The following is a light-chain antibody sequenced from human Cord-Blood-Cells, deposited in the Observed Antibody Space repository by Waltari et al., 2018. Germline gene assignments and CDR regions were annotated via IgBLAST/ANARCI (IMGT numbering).Light chain of an antibody. CDR1: QSISSW. V-gene: IGKV1-5*01. CDR3: QQYNSYSWT. J-gene: IGKJ1*01. CDR2: DAS. Sequence: DIQMTQLTSTLSAFVGNSVTITCRARQSISSWLGWYQQKPGKAPKLLIYDASSLESGVPSRFSGSGSGTEFTLTISSLQPDDFATYYCQQYNSYSWTFGQGTKVEIK.